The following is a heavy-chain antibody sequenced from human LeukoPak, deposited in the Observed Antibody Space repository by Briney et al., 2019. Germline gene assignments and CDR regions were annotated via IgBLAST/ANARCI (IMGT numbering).Heavy chain of an antibody. CDR3: AKEYSGSSYDAYDI. D-gene: IGHD1-26*01. J-gene: IGHJ3*02. V-gene: IGHV3-74*01. CDR2: INSDGSTT. CDR1: GFTFSSSW. Sequence: GGSLRLSCAASGFTFSSSWMHWVRQAPGKGLVWVSRINSDGSTTNYADSVKGRFTISRDNSRNTLYLQMNSLRAEDTAIYYCAKEYSGSSYDAYDIWGQGIMVTVSS.